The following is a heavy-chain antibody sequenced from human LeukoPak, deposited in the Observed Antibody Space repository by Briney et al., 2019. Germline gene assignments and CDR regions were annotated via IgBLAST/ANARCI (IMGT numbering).Heavy chain of an antibody. J-gene: IGHJ4*02. CDR3: VRAQGIRYFDWLSYFDY. CDR2: ISSSSSYT. V-gene: IGHV3-11*06. D-gene: IGHD3-9*01. CDR1: GFTFSDYY. Sequence: GGSLRLSCAASGFTFSDYYMSWVRQAPGKGLEWVSYISSSSSYTNYADSVKGRFTISRDNAKNSLYLQMNSLRAEDTAVYCCVRAQGIRYFDWLSYFDYWGQGTLVTVSS.